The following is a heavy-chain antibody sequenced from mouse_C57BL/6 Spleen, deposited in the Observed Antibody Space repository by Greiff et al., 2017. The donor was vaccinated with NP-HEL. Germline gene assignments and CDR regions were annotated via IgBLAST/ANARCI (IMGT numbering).Heavy chain of an antibody. CDR1: GYTFTSYW. Sequence: QVQLQQPGAELVKPGASVKMSCKASGYTFTSYWITWVKQRPGQGLEWIGDIYPGSGSTNYNEKFKSKATLTVGTSSSTAYMQLSSLTSEDSAVYYCAREGYYGNYRFAYWGQGTLVTVSA. J-gene: IGHJ3*01. CDR3: AREGYYGNYRFAY. V-gene: IGHV1-55*01. D-gene: IGHD2-1*01. CDR2: IYPGSGST.